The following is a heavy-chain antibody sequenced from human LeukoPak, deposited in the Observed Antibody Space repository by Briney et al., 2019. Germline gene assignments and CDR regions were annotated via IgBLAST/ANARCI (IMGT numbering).Heavy chain of an antibody. CDR1: GGSISSYY. Sequence: PSETLSLTCTVSGGSISSYYWSWIRQPPGKGLEWIGYIYYSGSTNYNPSLKSRVTISVDTSKNQFSLKLSSVTAADTAVCYCARQGDYYYYGMDVWGQGTTVTVSS. J-gene: IGHJ6*02. CDR3: ARQGDYYYYGMDV. V-gene: IGHV4-59*08. CDR2: IYYSGST.